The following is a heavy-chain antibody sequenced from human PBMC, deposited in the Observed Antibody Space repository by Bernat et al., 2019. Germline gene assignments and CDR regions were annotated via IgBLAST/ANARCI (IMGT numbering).Heavy chain of an antibody. J-gene: IGHJ4*02. CDR2: ISSNGGST. CDR3: VKRIGMAGPYYFDY. D-gene: IGHD1-14*01. Sequence: EVQLVESGGGLVQPGGSLRLSCSASGFTFSSYAMHWVRPAPGKGLEYVSAISSNGGSTYYAECVKGRFTITRDNSENTLYLQMSSLRAEETAVYYCVKRIGMAGPYYFDYWGQGTLVTVSS. V-gene: IGHV3-64D*06. CDR1: GFTFSSYA.